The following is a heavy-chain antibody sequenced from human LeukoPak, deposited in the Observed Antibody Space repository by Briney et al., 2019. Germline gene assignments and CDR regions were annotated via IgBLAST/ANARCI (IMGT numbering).Heavy chain of an antibody. D-gene: IGHD3-16*01. J-gene: IGHJ5*02. CDR2: INPNSGGT. CDR1: GYTFTGYY. CDR3: ARDTSEGDYAWWFDP. Sequence: ASVKVSCKASGYTFTGYYMHWVRQAPGQGLEWMGWINPNSGGTNYAQKFRGRVTMTRDLSTSTDYMELSSLRSDDTAVYFCARDTSEGDYAWWFDPWGQGTLVTVAS. V-gene: IGHV1-2*02.